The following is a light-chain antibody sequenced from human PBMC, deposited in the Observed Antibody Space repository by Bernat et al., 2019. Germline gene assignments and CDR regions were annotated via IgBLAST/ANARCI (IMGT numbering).Light chain of an antibody. CDR1: QAIRND. V-gene: IGKV1-6*01. J-gene: IGKJ1*01. Sequence: AIQMTQSPPSLSAPVGDRVTITRRASQAIRNDLGWYQQKPGKAPKLLIYVASTLQSGVPSRFSGSGSGTDFTLTISSLQPEDFATYYCLQDYDCPLTFGQGTKVEIK. CDR2: VAS. CDR3: LQDYDCPLT.